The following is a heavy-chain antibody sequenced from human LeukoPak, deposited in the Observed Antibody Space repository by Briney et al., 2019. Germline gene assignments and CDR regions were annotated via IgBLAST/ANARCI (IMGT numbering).Heavy chain of an antibody. CDR1: GSTFSNYA. Sequence: PGGSLRLSCAASGSTFSNYAMHWVRQAPGKGLEWVAVISYDGSNKYYADSVKGRFTISRDNSKNTLYLPMNSLRAEDTDVYDCAREGNIVVVVAAPWIRRGMDVWGQGTTVTVSS. J-gene: IGHJ6*02. D-gene: IGHD2-15*01. CDR2: ISYDGSNK. CDR3: AREGNIVVVVAAPWIRRGMDV. V-gene: IGHV3-30-3*01.